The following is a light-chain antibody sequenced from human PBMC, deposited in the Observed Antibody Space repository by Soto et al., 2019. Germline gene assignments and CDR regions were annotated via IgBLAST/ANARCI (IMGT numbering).Light chain of an antibody. CDR1: QTISSW. J-gene: IGKJ1*01. Sequence: DIQRTQSPSTLSGSVGYRVTITCRASQTISSWLAWYQQKPGKAPKLLIYKASTLKSGVPSRFSGSGSGTEFTLTISSLKHDDFATYYCQHYNSYSEAFGQGTKVDIK. CDR2: KAS. V-gene: IGKV1-5*03. CDR3: QHYNSYSEA.